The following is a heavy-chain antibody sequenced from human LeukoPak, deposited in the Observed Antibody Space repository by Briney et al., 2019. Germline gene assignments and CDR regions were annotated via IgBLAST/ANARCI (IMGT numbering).Heavy chain of an antibody. CDR2: IYYSGGT. CDR3: ARDLGYSSGWYDY. D-gene: IGHD6-19*01. J-gene: IGHJ4*02. V-gene: IGHV4-59*01. CDR1: GGSISSYY. Sequence: SETLSLTCTVSGGSISSYYWSWIRQPPGKGLEWIGYIYYSGGTSYSPSLKSRVTVSVDTSKNQFSLKMSSVTAADTAVYYCARDLGYSSGWYDYWGQGTLVTVSS.